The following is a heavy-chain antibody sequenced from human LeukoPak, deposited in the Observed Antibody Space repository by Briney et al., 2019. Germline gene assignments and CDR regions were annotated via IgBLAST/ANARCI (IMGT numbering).Heavy chain of an antibody. D-gene: IGHD3-10*01. Sequence: GASVKVSCKASGYTFTGYYMHWVRQAPGQGLEWMGWINPNSGGTNYAQKFQGRVTMTRDTSISTAYMELSRLRSDDTAVYYCARYGSGPSYYYYYMDVWGKGTTVTVSS. J-gene: IGHJ6*03. CDR2: INPNSGGT. CDR3: ARYGSGPSYYYYYMDV. CDR1: GYTFTGYY. V-gene: IGHV1-2*02.